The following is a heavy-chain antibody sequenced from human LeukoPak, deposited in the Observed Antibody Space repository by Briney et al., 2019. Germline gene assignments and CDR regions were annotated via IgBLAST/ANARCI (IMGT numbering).Heavy chain of an antibody. CDR3: ARDQYDYVWGSIDF. J-gene: IGHJ4*02. D-gene: IGHD3-16*01. Sequence: SETLSLTCTVSGGSISSYYWSWIRQPPGKGLEWIGYIYHSGSTNYNPSLKSRVTISVDTSKSQFCLKLTSVTAADTAVYYCARDQYDYVWGSIDFWGQGTLVTVSS. CDR2: IYHSGST. CDR1: GGSISSYY. V-gene: IGHV4-59*01.